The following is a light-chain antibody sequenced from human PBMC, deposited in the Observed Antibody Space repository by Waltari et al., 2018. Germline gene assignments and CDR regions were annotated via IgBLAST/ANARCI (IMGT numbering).Light chain of an antibody. V-gene: IGKV1-8*01. J-gene: IGKJ1*01. CDR1: QGISSY. CDR3: QQYYSNPAT. CDR2: AAS. Sequence: AIRITQSPSSLSASTGDRVTITCRASQGISSYLAWYQQKPGKAPKVLIYAASTLQSGGPSRFSGSGSGTDFTLTINCLQSEDFAIYYCQQYYSNPATFGQGTKVEIK.